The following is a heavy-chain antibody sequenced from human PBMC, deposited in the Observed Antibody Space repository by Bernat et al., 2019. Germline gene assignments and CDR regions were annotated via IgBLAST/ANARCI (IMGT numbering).Heavy chain of an antibody. CDR1: GGSISSTTYY. J-gene: IGHJ4*02. V-gene: IGHV4-39*01. CDR2: VYYSGST. D-gene: IGHD3-3*01. CDR3: ARHAGLRSPFEN. Sequence: QLQLQESGPGLVTPSETLSLTCTVSGGSISSTTYYWGWIRQSPGKGLEWIGSVYYSGSTYYNPSLKRRVTISLDTYKNQFSLRLSFVTAADTSVYFCARHAGLRSPFENWGQGTLVTVSS.